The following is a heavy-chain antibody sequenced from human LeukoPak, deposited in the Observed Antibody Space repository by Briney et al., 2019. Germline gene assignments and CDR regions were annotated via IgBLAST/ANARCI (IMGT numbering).Heavy chain of an antibody. J-gene: IGHJ5*02. CDR3: AKDVKRHSIVGATRGSYNWFDP. Sequence: QAGGSLRLSCAASGFTFSSYWMSWVRQAPGKGLEWVANIKQDGSEKYYVDSVKGRFTISRDNAKNSLYLQMNSLRAEDTAVYYCAKDVKRHSIVGATRGSYNWFDPWGQGTLVTVSS. D-gene: IGHD1-26*01. V-gene: IGHV3-7*01. CDR2: IKQDGSEK. CDR1: GFTFSSYW.